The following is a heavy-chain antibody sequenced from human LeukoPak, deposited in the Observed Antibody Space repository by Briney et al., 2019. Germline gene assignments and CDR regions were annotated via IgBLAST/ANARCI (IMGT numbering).Heavy chain of an antibody. J-gene: IGHJ4*02. CDR2: LYSGGSA. V-gene: IGHV3-53*01. D-gene: IGHD5-18*01. Sequence: GGSLRLSCAASGIIVSSNYMSWVRQAPGKGLEWVSVLYSGGSAYYADSVKGRFTISRDNSKNTLYLQMNSLRAEDTAVYYCARDPPRGYSYDPTLRYWGQGTLVTVSS. CDR1: GIIVSSNY. CDR3: ARDPPRGYSYDPTLRY.